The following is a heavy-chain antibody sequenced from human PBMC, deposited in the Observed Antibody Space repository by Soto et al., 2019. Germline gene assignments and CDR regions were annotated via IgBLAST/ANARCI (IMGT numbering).Heavy chain of an antibody. Sequence: QVQLVQSGAEVKKPGSSVKVSCKASGGTFSSYAISWVRQAPGQGLEWMGGIIPIFGTANYAQKFQGRVTITADESTSTAYMELSSPRSEDTAVYYCARLGTPYYSSSWGNWFDPWGQGTRVTVSS. CDR1: GGTFSSYA. V-gene: IGHV1-69*01. CDR2: IIPIFGTA. CDR3: ARLGTPYYSSSWGNWFDP. J-gene: IGHJ5*02. D-gene: IGHD6-13*01.